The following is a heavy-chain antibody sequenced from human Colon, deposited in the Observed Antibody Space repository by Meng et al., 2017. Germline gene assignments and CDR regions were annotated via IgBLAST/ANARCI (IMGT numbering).Heavy chain of an antibody. D-gene: IGHD1-1*01. J-gene: IGHJ5*02. CDR1: GGYLSSDTDY. V-gene: IGHV4-31*03. CDR2: INHSGST. Sequence: HVKLPGAGPGRLKPSQKLSLTCTVSGGYLSSDTDYWTWIRQDPGKGLEWIGIINHSGSTYYNPSLKSRVTMSLDTSKQQFSLKLISVTAADTAVYFCARGLNEGGLAHNWFDPWGQGTLVTVSS. CDR3: ARGLNEGGLAHNWFDP.